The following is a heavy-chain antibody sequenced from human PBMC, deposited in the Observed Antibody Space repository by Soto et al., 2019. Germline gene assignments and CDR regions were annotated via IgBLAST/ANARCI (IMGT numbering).Heavy chain of an antibody. Sequence: QVRLVESGGGLVKPAGSLRLSCGASGFSFNDYYMSWIRQAPGKGLEWISYISGCGRTISYADSVKGRFTISRDNAKSSLYLHLNNLTAEDTAVYFCARDLGNCFDYWGRGTLVTVSS. CDR2: ISGCGRTI. CDR1: GFSFNDYY. J-gene: IGHJ4*02. V-gene: IGHV3-11*01. D-gene: IGHD1-26*01. CDR3: ARDLGNCFDY.